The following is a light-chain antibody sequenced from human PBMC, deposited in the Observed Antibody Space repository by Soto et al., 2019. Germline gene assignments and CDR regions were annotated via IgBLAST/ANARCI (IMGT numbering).Light chain of an antibody. CDR3: HQYNTCSPIT. CDR1: QSVRTN. CDR2: GAS. Sequence: IVMPQSPATLSVSPGERVTLSCRASQSVRTNLAWYQQKPGQAPRLLIYGASTRATGLPARFSGSGSGTDFTLTISSLQSEDFAVYYCHQYNTCSPITFGQGTRLDIK. J-gene: IGKJ5*01. V-gene: IGKV3-15*01.